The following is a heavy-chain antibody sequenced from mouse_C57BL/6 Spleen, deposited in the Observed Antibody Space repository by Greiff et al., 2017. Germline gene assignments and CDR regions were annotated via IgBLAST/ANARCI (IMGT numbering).Heavy chain of an antibody. CDR2: IYPSDSET. V-gene: IGHV1-61*01. CDR3: ARWGGSSWFAY. D-gene: IGHD1-1*01. J-gene: IGHJ3*01. CDR1: GYTFTSYW. Sequence: VQLQQPGAELVRPGSSVKLSCKASGYTFTSYWMDWVKQRPGQGLEWIGNIYPSDSETHYNQKFKDKATLTVDKSSSTAYMQLSSLTSEDSAVYYCARWGGSSWFAYWGQGTLVTVSA.